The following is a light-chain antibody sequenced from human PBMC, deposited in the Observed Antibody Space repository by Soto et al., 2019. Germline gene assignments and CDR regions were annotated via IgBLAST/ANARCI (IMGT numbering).Light chain of an antibody. CDR1: QSVSSY. Sequence: EILLTQSPATLSLSPGERATLSCRASQSVSSYLAWYQQKPGQAPRLLIYDASNRATGIPARFSGSGSGTDFTLTISSLEPEDFAVYYCQQRSNWPPVTFGGGTKVDIK. CDR2: DAS. J-gene: IGKJ4*01. CDR3: QQRSNWPPVT. V-gene: IGKV3-11*01.